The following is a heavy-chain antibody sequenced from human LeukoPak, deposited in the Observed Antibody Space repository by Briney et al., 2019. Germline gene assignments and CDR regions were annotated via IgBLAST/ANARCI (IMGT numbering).Heavy chain of an antibody. Sequence: GGSLRLSCAASGFTFSSYSMNWVRQAPGKGLEWVSSISSSSSYIYYADSVKGRSTISRDNAKNSLYLQMNSLRAEDTAVYYCARGAILTGYAPFDYWGQGTLVTVSS. CDR3: ARGAILTGYAPFDY. D-gene: IGHD3-9*01. J-gene: IGHJ4*02. CDR2: ISSSSSYI. CDR1: GFTFSSYS. V-gene: IGHV3-21*01.